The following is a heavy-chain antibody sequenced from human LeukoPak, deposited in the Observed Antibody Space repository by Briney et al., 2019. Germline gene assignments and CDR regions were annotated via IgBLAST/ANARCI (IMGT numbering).Heavy chain of an antibody. CDR3: AREGGWQGYFDY. CDR1: GYTFSSFD. J-gene: IGHJ4*02. Sequence: ASVKVSCKTSGYTFSSFDVIWVRQATGQGLEWMGWMNPNSLNTGYAQKFRGRVTMPGDTSISTAYMELSSLISEDTAVYDCAREGGWQGYFDYWGQGTLVTVSS. V-gene: IGHV1-8*01. CDR2: MNPNSLNT.